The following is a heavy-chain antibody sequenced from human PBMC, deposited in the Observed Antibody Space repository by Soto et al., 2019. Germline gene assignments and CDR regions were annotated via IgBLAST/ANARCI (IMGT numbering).Heavy chain of an antibody. J-gene: IGHJ6*02. V-gene: IGHV4-31*03. D-gene: IGHD1-1*01. CDR1: GGSISSGGYY. CDR3: ARDWNDGSAYYGMDV. CDR2: IYYSGST. Sequence: QVQLQESGPGLVKPSQTLSLTCTVSGGSISSGGYYWSWIRQHPGKGLEWIGYIYYSGSTYYNPSLKSRVTISVDTSKNQFSLKLSSVTAADTAVYYCARDWNDGSAYYGMDVWGQGTTVTVSS.